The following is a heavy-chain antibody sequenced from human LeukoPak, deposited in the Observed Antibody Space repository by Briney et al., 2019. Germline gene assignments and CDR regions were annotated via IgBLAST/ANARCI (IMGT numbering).Heavy chain of an antibody. Sequence: PGRSLRLSCAASGFTFSSYGMHWVRQAPGKGLEWVAVISYDGSNKYYADSVKGRFTISRDNSKNTLYLQMNSLRAEVTAVYYCAKTSSWSLGDVWGKGTTVTVSS. J-gene: IGHJ6*04. CDR3: AKTSSWSLGDV. V-gene: IGHV3-30*18. CDR2: ISYDGSNK. D-gene: IGHD6-13*01. CDR1: GFTFSSYG.